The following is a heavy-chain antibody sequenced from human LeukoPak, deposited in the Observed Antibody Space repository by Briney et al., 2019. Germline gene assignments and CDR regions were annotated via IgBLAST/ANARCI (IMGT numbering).Heavy chain of an antibody. Sequence: ASVKVSCKASGYTFTSYYMHWVRQAPGQGLEWMGVINPSGGSTSYAQKFQGRVTMTRDTSTSTVYMELSSLRSEDTAVYYCARDAHGAKFGYWGQGTLVTVSS. V-gene: IGHV1-46*01. J-gene: IGHJ4*02. CDR1: GYTFTSYY. CDR3: ARDAHGAKFGY. CDR2: INPSGGST.